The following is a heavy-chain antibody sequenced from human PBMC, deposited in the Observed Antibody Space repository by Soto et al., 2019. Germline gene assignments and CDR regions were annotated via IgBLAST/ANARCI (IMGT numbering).Heavy chain of an antibody. J-gene: IGHJ6*02. Sequence: SVKVSCKASGGIFSSFTISWVRQAPGQGLEWLGGIIPIFDTPTYAQNFQGRVTITADKSTNTVYMELSSLRSEDTAVYYCATHGATTMARGAMKPYYHVMDVWGQGTTVTVSS. CDR1: GGIFSSFT. D-gene: IGHD3-10*01. CDR3: ATHGATTMARGAMKPYYHVMDV. V-gene: IGHV1-69*06. CDR2: IIPIFDTP.